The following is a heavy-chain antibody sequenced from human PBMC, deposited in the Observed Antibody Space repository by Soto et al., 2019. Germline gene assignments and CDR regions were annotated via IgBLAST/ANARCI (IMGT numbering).Heavy chain of an antibody. D-gene: IGHD6-13*01. CDR1: GGSISSYY. CDR3: ARAEGQQLVFWFDP. Sequence: SETLSLNCTVSGGSISSYYWSWIRQPPGKGLEWIGYIYYSGSTNYNPSLKSRVTISVDTSKNQFSLKLSSVTAADTAVYYCARAEGQQLVFWFDPWGQGTLVTVSS. CDR2: IYYSGST. V-gene: IGHV4-59*01. J-gene: IGHJ5*02.